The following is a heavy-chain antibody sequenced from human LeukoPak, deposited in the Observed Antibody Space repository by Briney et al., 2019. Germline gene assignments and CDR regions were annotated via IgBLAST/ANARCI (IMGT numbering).Heavy chain of an antibody. D-gene: IGHD2-2*01. Sequence: GGSLRLSCAASGFTFSSYSMNWVRQAPGKGLEWVSSISSSSSYIYYADSVKGRFTISRDNAKNSLYLQMNSLRAEDTAVYHCATGRSCTTCYLPDYWGQGTLVTVSS. CDR1: GFTFSSYS. CDR2: ISSSSSYI. J-gene: IGHJ4*02. V-gene: IGHV3-21*01. CDR3: ATGRSCTTCYLPDY.